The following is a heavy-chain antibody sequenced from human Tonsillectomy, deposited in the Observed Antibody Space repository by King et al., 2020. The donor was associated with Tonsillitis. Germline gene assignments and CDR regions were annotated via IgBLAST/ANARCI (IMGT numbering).Heavy chain of an antibody. D-gene: IGHD3-10*01. J-gene: IGHJ2*01. CDR1: GFTFSSYW. V-gene: IGHV3-7*03. CDR2: IKQDGSEK. Sequence: VQLVESGGGLVQPGGSLRLSCAASGFTFSSYWMSWVRQAPGKGLEWVANIKQDGSEKYYVDSVKGRFTISRDNAKNSLYLQMNSLRAEDTAVYYCASEGANYYGSGSYFRWYFDLWGRGTLVTVSS. CDR3: ASEGANYYGSGSYFRWYFDL.